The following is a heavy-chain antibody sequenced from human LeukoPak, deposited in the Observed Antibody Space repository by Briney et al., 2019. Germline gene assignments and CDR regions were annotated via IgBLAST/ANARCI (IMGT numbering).Heavy chain of an antibody. J-gene: IGHJ6*03. Sequence: GESLKISCKGSGYSFTSYWIGWVRQMPGKGLEWMGIIYPGDSDTRYSPSFQGQVTISADKSISTAYLQWSSLKASDTAMYYCASAHYYSSGSYPQARGRYYYYYMDVWGKGTTVTISS. CDR2: IYPGDSDT. CDR3: ASAHYYSSGSYPQARGRYYYYYMDV. V-gene: IGHV5-51*01. CDR1: GYSFTSYW. D-gene: IGHD3-10*01.